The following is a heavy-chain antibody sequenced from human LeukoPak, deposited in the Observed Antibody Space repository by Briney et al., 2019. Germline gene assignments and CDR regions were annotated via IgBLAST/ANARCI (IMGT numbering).Heavy chain of an antibody. V-gene: IGHV1-2*02. D-gene: IGHD3-10*01. Sequence: ASVKVSCKASGYTFTGYYMHWVRQAPGQGLEWMGWINPNSGGTNYAQKFQGRATMTRDTSISTAYMELSRLRSDDTAVYYCARDRVLLWFGEYDWGQGTLVTVSS. J-gene: IGHJ4*02. CDR3: ARDRVLLWFGEYD. CDR2: INPNSGGT. CDR1: GYTFTGYY.